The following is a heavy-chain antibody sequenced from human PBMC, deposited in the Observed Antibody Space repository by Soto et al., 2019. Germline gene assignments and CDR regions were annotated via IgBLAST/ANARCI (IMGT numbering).Heavy chain of an antibody. Sequence: GGSLRLSCAVSGFTFSSDWMSWVRQAPGKGLEWVANIKQDGSEKYYVDSVKGRFTISRDNAKNSLYLQMNSLRAEDTAVYYCARDSRYDFWSPYYYGSGSPIEYWGQGTLVTVSS. V-gene: IGHV3-7*01. CDR1: GFTFSSDW. D-gene: IGHD3-10*01. CDR2: IKQDGSEK. CDR3: ARDSRYDFWSPYYYGSGSPIEY. J-gene: IGHJ4*02.